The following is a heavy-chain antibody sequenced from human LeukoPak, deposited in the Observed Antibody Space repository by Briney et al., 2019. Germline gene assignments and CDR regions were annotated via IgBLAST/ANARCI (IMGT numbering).Heavy chain of an antibody. CDR2: ISAYNGNT. D-gene: IGHD1-26*01. CDR1: GYTFTSYG. CDR3: ARWRGAAPYYYYGMDV. V-gene: IGHV1-18*01. Sequence: ASVKVSCKASGYTFTSYGISWVRQAPGQGLEWMGWISAYNGNTNYAQKLQGRVTMTTDTSTSTAYMELRSLRSDDTAVYYCARWRGAAPYYYYGMDVWGQGTTVTVSS. J-gene: IGHJ6*02.